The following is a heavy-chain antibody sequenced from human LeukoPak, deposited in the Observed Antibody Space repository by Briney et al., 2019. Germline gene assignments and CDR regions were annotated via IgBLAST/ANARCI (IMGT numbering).Heavy chain of an antibody. Sequence: SETLSLTCTVSGGLIGTSDDYWAWIRPPPGKGLEWIGSLSYSGNTYYNPSLKSRVTISGDRSTNHFSLKMTSMTAADTAVYYCARHFDYWGQGILVTVSS. CDR3: ARHFDY. CDR1: GGLIGTSDDY. V-gene: IGHV4-39*01. J-gene: IGHJ4*02. CDR2: LSYSGNT.